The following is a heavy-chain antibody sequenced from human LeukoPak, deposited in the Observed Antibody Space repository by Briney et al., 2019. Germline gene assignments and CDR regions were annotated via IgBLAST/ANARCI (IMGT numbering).Heavy chain of an antibody. CDR2: IYPDDSRT. V-gene: IGHV5-51*01. D-gene: IGHD1-26*01. CDR1: GYRFTSYW. Sequence: GGSLKISCQGSGYRFTSYWIGWVRKMPGKGLGGLGIIYPDDSRTRYSPSFQGQVTMSVDKSIGTAYLQCSSLKASDTAMYYCARPSYGASDYWGQGTLVTVSS. CDR3: ARPSYGASDY. J-gene: IGHJ4*02.